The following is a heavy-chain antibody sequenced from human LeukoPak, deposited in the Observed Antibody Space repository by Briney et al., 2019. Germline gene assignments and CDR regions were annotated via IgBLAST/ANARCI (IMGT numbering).Heavy chain of an antibody. J-gene: IGHJ4*02. D-gene: IGHD3-10*01. CDR1: GFTFSSYA. Sequence: GGSLRLSCAASGFTFSSYAMSWVRQAPGKGLECVSAISGSGGSTYYADSVKGRFTISRDNSKNTLYLQMNSLRAEDTAVYYCAKDQEGLYYGSGSFDYWGQGTLVTVSS. CDR2: ISGSGGST. CDR3: AKDQEGLYYGSGSFDY. V-gene: IGHV3-23*01.